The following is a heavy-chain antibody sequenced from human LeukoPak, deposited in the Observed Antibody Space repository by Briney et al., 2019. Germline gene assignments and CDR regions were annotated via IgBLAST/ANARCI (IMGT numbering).Heavy chain of an antibody. CDR3: ARVICSGGSCRFDY. Sequence: PSETLSLTCTVSGGSISSYYWNWLRQPAGKGLEWIGRIDTSGSTNYNPSLKSRVTMSVDTSKNQFSLKLSSVTAADTAVYYCARVICSGGSCRFDYWGQGTLVTVS. CDR1: GGSISSYY. V-gene: IGHV4-4*07. CDR2: IDTSGST. D-gene: IGHD2-15*01. J-gene: IGHJ4*02.